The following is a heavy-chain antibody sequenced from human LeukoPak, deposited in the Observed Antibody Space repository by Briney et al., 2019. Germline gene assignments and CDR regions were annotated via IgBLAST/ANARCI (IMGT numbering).Heavy chain of an antibody. V-gene: IGHV3-53*01. J-gene: IGHJ4*02. CDR1: GFTASSNY. Sequence: GGSLRHSCAASGFTASSNYMSWVRQAPGKGLEWVSVIYSGGSTYYADSVKGRFTISRDNSKNTLYLQMNSLRAEDTAVYYRARDPLYSSGWYSYWGQGTLVTVSS. CDR2: IYSGGST. CDR3: ARDPLYSSGWYSY. D-gene: IGHD6-19*01.